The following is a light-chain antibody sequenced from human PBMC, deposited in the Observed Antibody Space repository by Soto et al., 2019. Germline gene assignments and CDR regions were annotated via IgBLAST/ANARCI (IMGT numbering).Light chain of an antibody. J-gene: IGLJ1*01. CDR3: TSFKSRTTYV. V-gene: IGLV2-14*01. CDR2: EVS. Sequence: QSVLTQPASVPGSPGQSITISCTGTSSDVGGYNYVCWYQHHPGKAPKLIISEVSNRPSGVSDRFSGSKSGNTASLTISGLQNEEEADYYCTSFKSRTTYVFGTGTKVTV. CDR1: SSDVGGYNY.